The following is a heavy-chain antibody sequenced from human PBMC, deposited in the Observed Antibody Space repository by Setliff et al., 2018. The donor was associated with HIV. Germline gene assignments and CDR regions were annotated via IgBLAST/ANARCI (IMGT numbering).Heavy chain of an antibody. Sequence: PSETLSLTCTVSGGSVSTTNYYWSWIRQPPGKNPEYIGYIHPSGETYYSPSLMSRLTISLDTSKNQFSLKLSSVTAADTAVYYCAIHPRVPDYYYYGMDVWGQGTTVTVSS. CDR3: AIHPRVPDYYYYGMDV. CDR2: IHPSGET. J-gene: IGHJ6*02. CDR1: GGSVSTTNYY. V-gene: IGHV4-61*01.